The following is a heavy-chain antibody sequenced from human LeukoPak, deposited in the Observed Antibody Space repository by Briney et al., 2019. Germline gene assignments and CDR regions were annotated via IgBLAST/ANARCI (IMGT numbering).Heavy chain of an antibody. V-gene: IGHV3-9*01. CDR3: AKDSGSHWNGAFDY. CDR2: ISWNSGSI. D-gene: IGHD1-26*01. Sequence: PGGSLRLSCAASGFTFDDYAMHWVRQAPGKGLEWVSGISWNSGSIGYADSVKGRFTISRDNAKNSLYLQMNSLRAEDTALYYCAKDSGSHWNGAFDYWGQGTLVTVSS. CDR1: GFTFDDYA. J-gene: IGHJ4*02.